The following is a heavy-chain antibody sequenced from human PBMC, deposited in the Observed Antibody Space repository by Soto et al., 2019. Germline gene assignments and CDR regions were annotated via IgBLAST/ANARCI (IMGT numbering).Heavy chain of an antibody. Sequence: GGSLRLSCAASGFIFSNYWMSWVRQAPGKGLEWVAAIRHDGGERYHVDSVEGRFTISRDNARNSLYLQMNNLRVEDTAVYHCVRDIGYGENWGQGILVTVSS. D-gene: IGHD4-17*01. CDR2: IRHDGGER. V-gene: IGHV3-7*04. CDR3: VRDIGYGEN. J-gene: IGHJ4*02. CDR1: GFIFSNYW.